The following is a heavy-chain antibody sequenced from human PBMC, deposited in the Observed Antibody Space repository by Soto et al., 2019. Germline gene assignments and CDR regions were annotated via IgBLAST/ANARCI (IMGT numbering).Heavy chain of an antibody. CDR2: IKQDGSEK. Sequence: PGGSLRLSCAASGFTFSSYWMSWVRQAPGKWLEWVANIKQDGSEKYYVDSVKGRFTISRDNAKNSLYLQMNSLRAEDTAVYYCARSGYGVVVVAANEGDYYYGMDVWGQGTTVTVSS. CDR1: GFTFSSYW. CDR3: ARSGYGVVVVAANEGDYYYGMDV. J-gene: IGHJ6*02. V-gene: IGHV3-7*05. D-gene: IGHD2-15*01.